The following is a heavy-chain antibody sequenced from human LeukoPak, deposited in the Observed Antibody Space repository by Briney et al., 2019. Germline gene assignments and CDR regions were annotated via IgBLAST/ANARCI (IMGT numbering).Heavy chain of an antibody. CDR1: GLTLSDYY. V-gene: IGHV3-11*04. D-gene: IGHD3-22*01. J-gene: IGHJ4*02. CDR3: AVQITMIVVVPYFDY. CDR2: ISGTGATI. Sequence: GGSLRLSCAASGLTLSDYYMTWIRQAPGKGLEWVSSISGTGATIYSADSVRGRFTVSRDNARNSLFLHMNSLRAEDTAVYYCAVQITMIVVVPYFDYWGQGTLVTVSS.